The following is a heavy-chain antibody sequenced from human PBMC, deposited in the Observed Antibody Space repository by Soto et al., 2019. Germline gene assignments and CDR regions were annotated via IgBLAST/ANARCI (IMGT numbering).Heavy chain of an antibody. D-gene: IGHD6-13*01. J-gene: IGHJ4*02. CDR1: GFTFSSYA. Sequence: PGGSLRLSCAASGFTFSSYAMSWVRQAPGKGLEWVSAISGSGGSTYYADSVKGRFTISKDTSKNQVVLTMTNMDPVDTATYYCARSLAAYSSSWYQGFDYWGQGTLVTVSS. V-gene: IGHV3-23*01. CDR3: ARSLAAYSSSWYQGFDY. CDR2: ISGSGGST.